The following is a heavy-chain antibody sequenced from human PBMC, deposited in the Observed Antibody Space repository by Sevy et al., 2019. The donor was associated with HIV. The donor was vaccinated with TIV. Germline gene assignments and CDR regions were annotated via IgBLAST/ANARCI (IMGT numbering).Heavy chain of an antibody. CDR2: IKSKGSGGTT. Sequence: GGSLRLSCAVSGITFSDAWMSWVRQAPGKGLEWVGRIKSKGSGGTTDYPAPVKGRFNISRDDSKNTLYLQLNSLKSDDTAVYFCTWETSADIPAFWGQGTLVTVSS. V-gene: IGHV3-15*01. J-gene: IGHJ4*02. CDR3: TWETSADIPAF. CDR1: GITFSDAW. D-gene: IGHD1-26*01.